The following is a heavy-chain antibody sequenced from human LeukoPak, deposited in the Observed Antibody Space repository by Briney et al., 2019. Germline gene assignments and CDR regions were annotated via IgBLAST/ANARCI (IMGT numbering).Heavy chain of an antibody. CDR3: ARDRAWGNSGDWFDP. Sequence: SETLSLTCTVSGGSISSYYWSWIRQPPGKGLEWIGYIYYSGSTNYNPSLKSRVTISVDTSKNQFSLKLSSVTAADTAVYYCARDRAWGNSGDWFDPWGQGTLVTVSS. J-gene: IGHJ5*02. V-gene: IGHV4-59*01. CDR2: IYYSGST. D-gene: IGHD4-23*01. CDR1: GGSISSYY.